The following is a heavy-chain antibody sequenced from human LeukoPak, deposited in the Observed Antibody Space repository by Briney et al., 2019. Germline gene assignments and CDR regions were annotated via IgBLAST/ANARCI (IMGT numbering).Heavy chain of an antibody. J-gene: IGHJ4*02. V-gene: IGHV4-34*01. D-gene: IGHD2-2*01. CDR2: INHSGST. CDR1: GGSFSGYY. Sequence: PSETLSLTCAVYGGSFSGYYWSWIRQPPGKGLEWIGEINHSGSTNYNPSLKSRVTISVDTSKNQFSLKLSSVTAADTAVYYCARGHGVVPAASRISARRLYYFDYWGQGTLVTVSS. CDR3: ARGHGVVPAASRISARRLYYFDY.